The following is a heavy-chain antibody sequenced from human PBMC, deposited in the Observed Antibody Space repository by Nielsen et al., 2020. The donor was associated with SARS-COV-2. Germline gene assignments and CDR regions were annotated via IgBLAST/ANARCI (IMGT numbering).Heavy chain of an antibody. CDR2: IYYSGST. Sequence: SETLSLTCTVSGGSISSGDYYWSWIRQPPGKGLEWIGYIYYSGSTYYNPSLKSRVTISVDTSKNQFSLKLSSVTAADTAVYYCARFWRVHAFDIWGQGTMVTVSS. CDR1: GGSISSGDYY. J-gene: IGHJ3*02. V-gene: IGHV4-30-4*01. D-gene: IGHD3-9*01. CDR3: ARFWRVHAFDI.